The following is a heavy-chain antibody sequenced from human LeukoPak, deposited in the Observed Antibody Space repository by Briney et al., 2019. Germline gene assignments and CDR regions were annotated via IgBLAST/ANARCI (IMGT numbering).Heavy chain of an antibody. Sequence: GGSLRLSCAASGFTFSSYSMNWVRQAPGKGLEWVSYISSSSSTIYYADSVKGRFTISRDNTKNALYLQMNSLRADDTAVYYCARRGANSGHTFDYWGQGTLVSVSS. CDR3: ARRGANSGHTFDY. J-gene: IGHJ4*02. CDR2: ISSSSSTI. V-gene: IGHV3-48*04. CDR1: GFTFSSYS. D-gene: IGHD5-12*01.